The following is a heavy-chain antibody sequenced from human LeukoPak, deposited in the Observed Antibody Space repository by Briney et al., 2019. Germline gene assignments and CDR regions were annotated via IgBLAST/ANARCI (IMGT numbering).Heavy chain of an antibody. CDR3: AKDPMVRGATYDY. CDR2: ISGRGST. V-gene: IGHV3-23*01. Sequence: GGSLRLSCAASGFTFSNYAMTWVRQAPGKGLEWVSAISGRGSTYYADSVKGRFTISRDNSKNTLYLQMNSLRADDTAVYYCAKDPMVRGATYDYWGQGTLVTVSS. CDR1: GFTFSNYA. D-gene: IGHD3-10*01. J-gene: IGHJ4*02.